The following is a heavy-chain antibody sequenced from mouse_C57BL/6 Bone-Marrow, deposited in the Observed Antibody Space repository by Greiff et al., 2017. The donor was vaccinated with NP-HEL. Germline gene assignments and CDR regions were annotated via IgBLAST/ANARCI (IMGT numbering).Heavy chain of an antibody. V-gene: IGHV1-50*01. CDR1: GYTFTSYW. D-gene: IGHD2-12*01. CDR3: VAYYRDY. J-gene: IGHJ2*01. Sequence: QVQLQQPGAELVKPGASVKLSCKASGYTFTSYWMQWVKQRPGQGLEWIGEIDPSDSYTNYNQKFKGKATLTVDTSSSTAYMQLSSLTSEGSAVYDCVAYYRDYWGQGTTLTVSS. CDR2: IDPSDSYT.